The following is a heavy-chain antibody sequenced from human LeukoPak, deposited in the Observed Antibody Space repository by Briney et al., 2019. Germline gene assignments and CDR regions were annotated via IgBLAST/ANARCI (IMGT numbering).Heavy chain of an antibody. Sequence: PGGSLRLSCAASGFTFSSYSMNWVRQAPGKGLEWVSSISSSSSYIYYADSVKGRFTISRDNAKNSLYLQMNSLRAEDTAVYYCARVRVVVPAAPMDYWGQGTLVTASS. CDR3: ARVRVVVPAAPMDY. CDR1: GFTFSSYS. J-gene: IGHJ4*02. D-gene: IGHD2-2*01. CDR2: ISSSSSYI. V-gene: IGHV3-21*01.